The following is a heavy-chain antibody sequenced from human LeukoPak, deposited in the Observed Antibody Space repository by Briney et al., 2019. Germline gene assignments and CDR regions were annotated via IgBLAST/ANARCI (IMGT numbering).Heavy chain of an antibody. J-gene: IGHJ6*03. Sequence: GGSLRLSCAASGFTFSLYSMNWVRQAPGKGLEWVSGITGSGGGTNYADSVKGRFTISRDNSKNTLYLQMNSLRAEDTAAYYCAKDGQLYYYYMDVWGKGTTVTVSS. CDR3: AKDGQLYYYYMDV. D-gene: IGHD1-1*01. CDR1: GFTFSLYS. CDR2: ITGSGGGT. V-gene: IGHV3-23*01.